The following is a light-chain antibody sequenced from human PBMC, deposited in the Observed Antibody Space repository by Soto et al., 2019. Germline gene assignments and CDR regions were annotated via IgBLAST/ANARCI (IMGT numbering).Light chain of an antibody. CDR2: EVN. Sequence: QSVLTQPASVSGSPGQSITISCTGTSSDVGDYDYVSWYQLHPGKAPKLMVFEVNNRPSGVSYSFSGSKSGNTASLTISGLQAEDEADYFCSSYSISTAYLFRTGTKVTVL. CDR1: SSDVGDYDY. J-gene: IGLJ1*01. V-gene: IGLV2-14*01. CDR3: SSYSISTAYL.